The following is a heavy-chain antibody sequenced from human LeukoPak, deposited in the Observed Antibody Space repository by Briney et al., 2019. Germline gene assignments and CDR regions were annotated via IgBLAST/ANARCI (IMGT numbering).Heavy chain of an antibody. CDR2: ITTRGSTI. CDR1: GFTLSDYY. V-gene: IGHV3-11*01. D-gene: IGHD6-13*01. CDR3: ARWLRGIADEDGVDV. Sequence: GGSMSLSCAAFGFTLSDYYLTWIRQAAGRGLEWVSYITTRGSTIYHADSVKGRFTISRDNAKNSLYLQMNSLRAEDTAVYYCARWLRGIADEDGVDVWGQGTTVTVSS. J-gene: IGHJ6*02.